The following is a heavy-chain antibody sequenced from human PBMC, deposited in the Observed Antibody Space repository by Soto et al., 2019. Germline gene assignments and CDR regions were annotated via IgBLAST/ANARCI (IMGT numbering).Heavy chain of an antibody. V-gene: IGHV4-39*01. J-gene: IGHJ4*02. CDR1: GGSISSSSYY. D-gene: IGHD3-22*01. CDR2: IYYSGST. CDR3: ARHRITMIGSVDY. Sequence: SETLSLTCTVSGGSISSSSYYWGWIRQPPGKGLEWIGSIYYSGSTYYNPSLKSRVTISVDTSKNQFSLKLSSVTAADTAVYYCARHRITMIGSVDYWGQGTLVTVS.